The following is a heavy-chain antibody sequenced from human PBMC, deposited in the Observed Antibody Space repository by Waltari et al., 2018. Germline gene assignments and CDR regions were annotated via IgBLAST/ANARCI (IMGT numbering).Heavy chain of an antibody. CDR3: AKASTPLYSGYDFDY. CDR2: ISSISTYI. CDR1: GFTFGSCS. V-gene: IGHV3-21*01. Sequence: ELQPVDAGSCMDKPGGPRRLSWSASGFTFGSCSMNWVRRAPGKGLEWVSSISSISTYIYYADSVKGRFTIARENAKNSLYLQMNSLRAEDTAVYYCAKASTPLYSGYDFDYWGQGALVTVSS. J-gene: IGHJ4*02. D-gene: IGHD5-12*01.